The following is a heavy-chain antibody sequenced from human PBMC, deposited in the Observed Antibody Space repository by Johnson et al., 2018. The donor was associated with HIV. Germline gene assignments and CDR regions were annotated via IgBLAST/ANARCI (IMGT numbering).Heavy chain of an antibody. Sequence: VLLVESGGGLVQPWGSLRLSCAASGFTFSSYWMSWVRQAPGKGLEWVANIKQDGSEKYYVDSVKGRFTISRDNAKNSLYLQMNSLRAEDTALYYCARDLAYGDIVLVSAFDIWGQGTMVTVSS. V-gene: IGHV3-7*03. CDR2: IKQDGSEK. D-gene: IGHD2-8*02. CDR1: GFTFSSYW. CDR3: ARDLAYGDIVLVSAFDI. J-gene: IGHJ3*02.